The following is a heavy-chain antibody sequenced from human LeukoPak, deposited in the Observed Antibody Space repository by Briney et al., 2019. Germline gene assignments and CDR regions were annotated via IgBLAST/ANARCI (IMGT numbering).Heavy chain of an antibody. V-gene: IGHV4-30-4*08. CDR2: IYYSGST. D-gene: IGHD6-19*01. CDR3: AAGPLISGYSSGWWGY. Sequence: KPSQTLSLTCTVSGGSISSGDYYWSWIRQPPGKGLEWIGYIYYSGSTYYNPSLKSRVTISVDTSKNQFSLKLSSVTAADTAVYYCAAGPLISGYSSGWWGYWGQGTLVTVSS. CDR1: GGSISSGDYY. J-gene: IGHJ4*02.